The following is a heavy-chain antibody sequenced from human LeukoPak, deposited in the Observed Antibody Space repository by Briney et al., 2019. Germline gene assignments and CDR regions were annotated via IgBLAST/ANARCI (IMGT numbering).Heavy chain of an antibody. J-gene: IGHJ3*02. CDR2: IKEDGNEK. V-gene: IGHV3-7*01. CDR3: ARGQRIWAFDI. Sequence: PGGSLRLSCAASGFTFSTYWMSWVRQAPGKGLEWVANIKEDGNEKYHVDSVKGRFTISRDNAKNALYLQMNSLRAVDTAVYYCARGQRIWAFDIWGQGTMVTVSS. CDR1: GFTFSTYW.